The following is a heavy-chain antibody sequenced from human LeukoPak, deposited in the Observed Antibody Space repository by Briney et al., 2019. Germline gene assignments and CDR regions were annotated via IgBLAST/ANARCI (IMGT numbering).Heavy chain of an antibody. CDR2: INPSGGST. D-gene: IGHD2-21*02. Sequence: ASVKVSCKASGYTFTSHYMHWVRQAPGQGLEWMGIINPSGGSTSYAQKFQGRVTMTRDTSTSTVYMELSSLRSEDTAVYYCARDQGYCGGDCYIRACCGYFDYWGQGTLVTVSS. J-gene: IGHJ4*02. CDR1: GYTFTSHY. V-gene: IGHV1-46*01. CDR3: ARDQGYCGGDCYIRACCGYFDY.